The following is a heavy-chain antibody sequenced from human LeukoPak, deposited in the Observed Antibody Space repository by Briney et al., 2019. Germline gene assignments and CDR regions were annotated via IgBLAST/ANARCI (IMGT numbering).Heavy chain of an antibody. CDR3: ARLNDFWSGYLKYYFDY. CDR2: IYPRDSET. CDR1: GYSFTSYW. V-gene: IGHV5-51*01. D-gene: IGHD3-3*01. J-gene: IGHJ4*02. Sequence: GESLKISCKGSGYSFTSYWIAWVRQMPGKGLEWMGIIYPRDSETRYSPSFQGQVTISADKSISTAYLQWSSLKASATAMYYCARLNDFWSGYLKYYFDYWGLGTLVTVSS.